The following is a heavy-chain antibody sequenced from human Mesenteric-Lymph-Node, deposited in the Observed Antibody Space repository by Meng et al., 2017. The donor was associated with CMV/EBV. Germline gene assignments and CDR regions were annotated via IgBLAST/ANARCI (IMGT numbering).Heavy chain of an antibody. CDR2: INPTDSST. D-gene: IGHD6-25*01. CDR3: AREAAPAGRTFDS. V-gene: IGHV1-46*01. J-gene: IGHJ4*02. Sequence: KASGFNFSSHYMHWVRQAPGQGLEWVGLINPTDSSTDYAQKFRGRITVTRDASTSAVYMDLSSLRSEDTAVYYCAREAAPAGRTFDSWGQGTLVTVSS. CDR1: GFNFSSHY.